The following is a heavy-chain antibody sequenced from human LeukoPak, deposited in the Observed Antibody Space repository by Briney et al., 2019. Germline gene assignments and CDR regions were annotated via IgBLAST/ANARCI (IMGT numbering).Heavy chain of an antibody. J-gene: IGHJ4*02. D-gene: IGHD3-22*01. CDR3: AKDPNYYDSSGYCY. CDR2: ISGSGGST. V-gene: IGHV3-23*01. CDR1: GFTFSSYA. Sequence: GGSLRLSCAASGFTFSSYAMSWVRQAPGKGLEGVSAISGSGGSTYYADSVKGRFTISRDNSKNTLYLQMNRLRAEDTAVYYCAKDPNYYDSSGYCYWGQGTLVTVSS.